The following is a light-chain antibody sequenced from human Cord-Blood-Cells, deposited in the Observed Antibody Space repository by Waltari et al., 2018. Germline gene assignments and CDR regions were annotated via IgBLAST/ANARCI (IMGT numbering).Light chain of an antibody. Sequence: QSALTQPASVSGSPGQSITISCTGTSSDVGGYNYVSWYQQHPGKAPKLMIYDVSNRPSGVPNRCSGSKSGNTASLTISGLQAEDEADYYCSSYTSSSTNYVFGTGTKVTVL. CDR2: DVS. CDR3: SSYTSSSTNYV. J-gene: IGLJ1*01. CDR1: SSDVGGYNY. V-gene: IGLV2-14*01.